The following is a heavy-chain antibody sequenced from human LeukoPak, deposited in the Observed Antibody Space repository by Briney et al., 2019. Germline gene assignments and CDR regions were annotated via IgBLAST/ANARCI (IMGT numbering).Heavy chain of an antibody. Sequence: PGRSLRLSCAASGFTFSSYAMHWVRQAPGKGLEWVAVISYDGSNKYYADSVKGRFTISRDNSKNTLYLQMISLRAEDTAVYYCVRQAQEDYWGQGTLVTVSS. CDR1: GFTFSSYA. J-gene: IGHJ4*02. CDR2: ISYDGSNK. CDR3: VRQAQEDY. V-gene: IGHV3-30-3*01.